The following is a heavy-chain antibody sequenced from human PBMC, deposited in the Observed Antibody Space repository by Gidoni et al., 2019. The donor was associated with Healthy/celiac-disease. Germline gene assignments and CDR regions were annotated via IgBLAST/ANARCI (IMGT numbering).Heavy chain of an antibody. V-gene: IGHV3-9*01. D-gene: IGHD5-18*01. J-gene: IGHJ4*02. CDR2: ISWNSGSI. CDR3: AKGAGRYSYGPEYFDY. CDR1: GFTFDAYA. Sequence: EVQLVESGGGLVQPGRSLRLSCAASGFTFDAYAMHWVRQAPGKGLEWVSGISWNSGSIGYADSVKGRFTIARDNAKNSLYLQMNRLRAEDTALYYCAKGAGRYSYGPEYFDYWGQGTLVTVSS.